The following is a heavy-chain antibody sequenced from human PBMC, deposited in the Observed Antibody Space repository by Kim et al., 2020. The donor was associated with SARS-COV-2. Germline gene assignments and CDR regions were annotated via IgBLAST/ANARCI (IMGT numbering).Heavy chain of an antibody. CDR1: GGSISSYY. CDR3: AGPPSCSSGRYAFDS. V-gene: IGHV4-59*01. Sequence: SETLSLTCTVSGGSISSYYWSWIRQPPGKGLEWVGYIYYSGSTNYNPSRKSRVTISVDTSKNQFSLKLSSVTAADTAVYYCAGPPSCSSGRYAFDSCGQGTKVTVSS. CDR2: IYYSGST. J-gene: IGHJ3*02. D-gene: IGHD6-19*01.